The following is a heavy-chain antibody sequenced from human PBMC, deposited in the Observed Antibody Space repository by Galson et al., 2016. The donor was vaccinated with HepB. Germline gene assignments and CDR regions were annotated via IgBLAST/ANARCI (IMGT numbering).Heavy chain of an antibody. CDR2: IYFNGRA. CDR1: GGSISSVGYY. CDR3: ARHYGYNYGHVDY. J-gene: IGHJ4*02. Sequence: ETLSLTCTASGGSISSVGYYWGWIRQPPGKGLEWIGSIYFNGRAYSIPSLKSRVTLSVDTSKNQFSLKLSSVTAADTAVYYCARHYGYNYGHVDYWGQGTLVTVSS. V-gene: IGHV4-39*01. D-gene: IGHD5-24*01.